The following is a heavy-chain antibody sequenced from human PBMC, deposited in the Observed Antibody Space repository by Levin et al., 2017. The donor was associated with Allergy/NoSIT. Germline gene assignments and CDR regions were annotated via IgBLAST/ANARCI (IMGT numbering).Heavy chain of an antibody. CDR1: RFTFTNYA. D-gene: IGHD3-22*01. Sequence: PGGSLRLSCAASRFTFTNYAMSWVRQAPGKGLEWVSGIHDSGRYTYYADSVKGRFTISRDNSKNTLYLQMNSLRAEDTAVYYCAKFARQAGVYDSSDAYDIWGQGTMVTVSS. CDR2: IHDSGRYT. CDR3: AKFARQAGVYDSSDAYDI. V-gene: IGHV3-23*01. J-gene: IGHJ3*02.